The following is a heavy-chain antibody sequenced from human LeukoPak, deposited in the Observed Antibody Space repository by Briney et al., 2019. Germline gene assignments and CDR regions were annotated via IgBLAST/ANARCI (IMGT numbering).Heavy chain of an antibody. V-gene: IGHV4-59*05. Sequence: SETLSLTCTVSGGSISSYYWNWIRQPPGKGLEWIGSIYSGGSTYYNPSLKSRVTIPVDTSKNQFSLKLSSVTAADTAVYYCARLRVSVTTTSDFDYWGQGTLVTVSS. CDR1: GGSISSYY. CDR2: IYSGGST. J-gene: IGHJ4*02. CDR3: ARLRVSVTTTSDFDY. D-gene: IGHD5-12*01.